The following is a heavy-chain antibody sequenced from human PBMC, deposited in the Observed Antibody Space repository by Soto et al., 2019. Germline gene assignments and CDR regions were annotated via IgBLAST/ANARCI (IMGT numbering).Heavy chain of an antibody. V-gene: IGHV1-18*01. CDR3: AREMWTRSGPQNFFDY. Sequence: QVQLVQSEGEMKQPGASVKVSCKASGYSFTTYGFCWVRQVPGQGLEWMGYISPSSGYTTYAPNLQDRAIMTTDSSTTTVYMELRSLRSDDTAVYYCAREMWTRSGPQNFFDYWGQGALVTVSS. J-gene: IGHJ4*02. D-gene: IGHD6-25*01. CDR1: GYSFTTYG. CDR2: ISPSSGYT.